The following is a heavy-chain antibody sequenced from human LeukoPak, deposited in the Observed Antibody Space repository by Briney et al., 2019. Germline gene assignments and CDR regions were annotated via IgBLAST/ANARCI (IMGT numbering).Heavy chain of an antibody. D-gene: IGHD6-19*01. Sequence: PGGSLRLSCAASGFTFSGSAMHWVRQASGKGLEWVGRIRSKANSYATAYAASVKGRFTISRDDSKNTAYLQMNSLKTEDTAVYYCARDSSNRGYTSGWWGGYWGQGTLVTVSS. CDR2: IRSKANSYAT. V-gene: IGHV3-73*01. CDR3: ARDSSNRGYTSGWWGGY. J-gene: IGHJ4*02. CDR1: GFTFSGSA.